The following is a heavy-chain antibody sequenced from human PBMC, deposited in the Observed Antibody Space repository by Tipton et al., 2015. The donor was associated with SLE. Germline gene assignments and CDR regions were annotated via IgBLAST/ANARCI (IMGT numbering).Heavy chain of an antibody. CDR1: GGSITNHY. V-gene: IGHV4-59*04. CDR3: ARWGDYGDF. Sequence: TLSLTCTVSGGSITNHYWNWIRQPPGKGLEWIGNIYHSGRTYSNPSLESRVIISVDASKNQILLKLTSVTAAGTATYYCARWGDYGDFWGRGTLVTVSS. J-gene: IGHJ4*02. CDR2: IYHSGRT. D-gene: IGHD3-16*01.